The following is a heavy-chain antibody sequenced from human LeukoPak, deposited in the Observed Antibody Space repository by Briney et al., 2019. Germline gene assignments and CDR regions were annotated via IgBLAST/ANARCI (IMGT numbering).Heavy chain of an antibody. V-gene: IGHV1-69*06. D-gene: IGHD2-15*01. CDR2: IIPIFGTA. CDR1: GGTFSSYA. J-gene: IGHJ5*02. CDR3: ARGWRPNWFDP. Sequence: ASVKVSCKASGGTFSSYAISWVRQAPGQGLEWMGGIIPIFGTANYAQKFQGRVTITADKSTSTAYMELSSLRAEDTAVYYCARGWRPNWFDPWGQGTLVTVSS.